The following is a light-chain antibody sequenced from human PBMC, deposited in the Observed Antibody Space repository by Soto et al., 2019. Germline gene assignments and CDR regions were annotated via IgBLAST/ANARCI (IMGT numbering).Light chain of an antibody. Sequence: EIVLTQSPGTLSLSPWERATLSCRASQSVSTTYLGWYQQKPGQAPRLLIYGASSRATGIPARFSGSGSGTDFTLTISSLEPEDLAVYYCQLSQQRSNWPPITFGQGTRLEIK. V-gene: IGKV3-20*01. CDR3: QLSQQRSNWPPIT. J-gene: IGKJ5*01. CDR1: QSVSTTY. CDR2: GAS.